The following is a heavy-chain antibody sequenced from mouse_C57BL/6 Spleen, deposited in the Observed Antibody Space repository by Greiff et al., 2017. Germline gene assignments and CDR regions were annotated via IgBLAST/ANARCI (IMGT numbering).Heavy chain of an antibody. V-gene: IGHV1-64*01. CDR2: IHPNSGST. J-gene: IGHJ3*01. Sequence: LQQPGAELVKPGASVKLSCKASGYTFTSYWMHWVKQRPGQGLEWIGMIHPNSGSTNYNEKFKSKATLTVDKSSSTAYMQLSSLTSEDSAVYYCAPGETGTMAYWGQGTLVTVSA. D-gene: IGHD4-1*01. CDR1: GYTFTSYW. CDR3: APGETGTMAY.